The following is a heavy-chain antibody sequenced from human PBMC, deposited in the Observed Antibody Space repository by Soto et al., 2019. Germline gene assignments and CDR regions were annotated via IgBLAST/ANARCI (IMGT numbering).Heavy chain of an antibody. CDR3: ARRVGPGTYNWFDP. CDR1: GGSISSSSYY. CDR2: IYYSGST. V-gene: IGHV4-39*01. J-gene: IGHJ5*02. D-gene: IGHD1-7*01. Sequence: SETLSLTCTVSGGSISSSSYYWGWIRQPPGKGLEWIGSIYYSGSTYYNPSLKSRVTISVDTSKNQFSLKLSSVTAADTAVYYCARRVGPGTYNWFDPWGQGTLVTVSS.